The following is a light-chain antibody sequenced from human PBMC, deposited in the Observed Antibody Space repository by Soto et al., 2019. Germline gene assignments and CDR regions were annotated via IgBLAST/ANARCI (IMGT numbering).Light chain of an antibody. Sequence: DIQMTQSPPSLSASVGDSVTITCQATQNIRNYLNWYQHKPGRAPKLLIYDGSSLQTGVPSRFSGSGSGTDFTLIITDLQSEDAATYYCQQYDYVPLTFRGGTKVEI. CDR1: QNIRNY. V-gene: IGKV1-33*01. CDR3: QQYDYVPLT. J-gene: IGKJ4*01. CDR2: DGS.